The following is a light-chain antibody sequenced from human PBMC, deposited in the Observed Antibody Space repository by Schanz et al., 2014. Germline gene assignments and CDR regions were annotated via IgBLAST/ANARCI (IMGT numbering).Light chain of an antibody. CDR1: QSVSIR. J-gene: IGKJ2*01. CDR3: QQYNAWPPNT. V-gene: IGKV3-15*01. CDR2: GAS. Sequence: EVVMTQSPATLSVSPGERATLSCRASQSVSIRLAWYQHKPGQAPRLLIYGASTRATGIPARFSGSGSGTEFTLTINGLQSEDFAVYYCQQYNAWPPNTFGQGTKLEIK.